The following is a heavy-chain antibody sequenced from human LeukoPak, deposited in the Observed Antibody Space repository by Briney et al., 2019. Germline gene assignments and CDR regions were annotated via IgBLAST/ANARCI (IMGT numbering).Heavy chain of an antibody. V-gene: IGHV4-59*01. J-gene: IGHJ2*01. CDR2: IYYSGST. Sequence: SETLSLTCTVSGGSISSYYWSWIRQPPGKGLGWSGYIYYSGSTNYNPSLKSRVTISVDTSKNQFSLKLSAVTAADTAVYYWAGNDWYFDLWGRGTLVTVSS. CDR3: AGNDWYFDL. CDR1: GGSISSYY.